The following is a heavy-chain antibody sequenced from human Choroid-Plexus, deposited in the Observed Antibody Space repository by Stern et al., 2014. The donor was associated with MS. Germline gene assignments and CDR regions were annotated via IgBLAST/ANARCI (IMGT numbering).Heavy chain of an antibody. CDR2: ISYDGSK. J-gene: IGHJ4*02. D-gene: IGHD2/OR15-2a*01. V-gene: IGHV3-30*18. CDR1: GFSFSSFG. CDR3: AKDRQYLTFXXDF. Sequence: QVQLVQSGGGVVQPGRPLRLSCAASGFSFSSFGMHWVRQAPGKGLEWVALISYDGSKDYADSVKGRFAISRDNSKNTLYLQMNSLRAEDTAVYYCAKDRQYLTFXXDFWGQGSLVTVSS.